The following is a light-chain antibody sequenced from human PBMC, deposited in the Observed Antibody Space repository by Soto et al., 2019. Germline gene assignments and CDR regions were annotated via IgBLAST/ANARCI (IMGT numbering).Light chain of an antibody. V-gene: IGLV6-57*04. CDR2: ENK. Sequence: NFMLTQPHSVSESPGKTVTISCTPSSGSIANNYVQWYQQRPGSAPTTVIYENKLRPSGGPGRLSGSTDGSSNSASLTISGLQAEDEADYYCQSFDADFVIFGGGTKLTVL. J-gene: IGLJ2*01. CDR1: SGSIANNY. CDR3: QSFDADFVI.